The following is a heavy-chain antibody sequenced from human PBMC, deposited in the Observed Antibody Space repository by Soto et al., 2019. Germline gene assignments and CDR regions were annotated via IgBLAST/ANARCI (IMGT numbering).Heavy chain of an antibody. Sequence: SETLSLTCTVSGGSISSGDYYGSWIRQPPGKGLEWIGYIYYSGSTYYNPSLKSRVTISVDTSKNQFSLKLSSVTAADTAVYYCARGRHYYDSSGYPEYFQHWGQGTLVTVSS. CDR2: IYYSGST. J-gene: IGHJ1*01. CDR3: ARGRHYYDSSGYPEYFQH. CDR1: GGSISSGDYY. D-gene: IGHD3-22*01. V-gene: IGHV4-30-4*01.